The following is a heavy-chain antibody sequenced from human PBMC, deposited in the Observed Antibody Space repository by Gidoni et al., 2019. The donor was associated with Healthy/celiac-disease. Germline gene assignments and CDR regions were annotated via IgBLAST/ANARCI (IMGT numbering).Heavy chain of an antibody. V-gene: IGHV1-69*09. Sequence: QVQLVQSGAEVKKPGSSVKVSCKASGGTFSSYAISWVRQAPGQGLEWMGRIIPILGIANYAQKFQGRVTITADKSTSTAYMELSSLRSEDTAVYYYAREAEMATIRAAYYYYYMDVWGKGTTVTVSS. CDR1: GGTFSSYA. D-gene: IGHD5-12*01. CDR2: IIPILGIA. J-gene: IGHJ6*03. CDR3: AREAEMATIRAAYYYYYMDV.